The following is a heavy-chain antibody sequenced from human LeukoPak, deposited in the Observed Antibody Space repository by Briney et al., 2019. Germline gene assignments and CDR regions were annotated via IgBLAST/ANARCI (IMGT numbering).Heavy chain of an antibody. D-gene: IGHD1-1*01. J-gene: IGHJ6*04. CDR2: ISGDGGSA. V-gene: IGHV3-43D*04. Sequence: GGSLRLSCAASGFTFDDYAMHWVRQAPGKGLEWVSLISGDGGSAYYADSVKGRFTISRDNSKNPLYLQMNSLRAEDTALYYCAKEHWPDYYYYGMDVWGKGTTVTASS. CDR1: GFTFDDYA. CDR3: AKEHWPDYYYYGMDV.